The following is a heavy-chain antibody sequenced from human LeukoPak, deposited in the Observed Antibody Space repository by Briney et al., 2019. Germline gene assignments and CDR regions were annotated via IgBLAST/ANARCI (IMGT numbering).Heavy chain of an antibody. D-gene: IGHD3-3*01. CDR1: GGSISNYY. V-gene: IGHV4-59*08. Sequence: SETLSLSCAVSGGSISNYYWSWIRQPPGKGLEWIGYISYSGNTNSNPSLKSRVTMSLDTSKNHFSLSLSSMTAADTAVYYCARGRIFGVVSPSAWFDPWGQGTLVTVSS. J-gene: IGHJ5*02. CDR3: ARGRIFGVVSPSAWFDP. CDR2: ISYSGNT.